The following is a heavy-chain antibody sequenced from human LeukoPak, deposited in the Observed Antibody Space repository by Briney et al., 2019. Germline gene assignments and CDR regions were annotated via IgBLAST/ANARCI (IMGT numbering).Heavy chain of an antibody. J-gene: IGHJ4*02. CDR3: AGSGGFTSPQNY. CDR2: ISYTGGT. D-gene: IGHD3-16*01. CDR1: GGSVSSYY. V-gene: IGHV4-59*02. Sequence: TSETLSLTCTVSGGSVSSYYWSWIRQPPGKGLEWIGCISYTGGTNYTPSHKSRVTISLDTSKNQFSLKLNSVTAADTALYYCAGSGGFTSPQNYWGQGTLVTV.